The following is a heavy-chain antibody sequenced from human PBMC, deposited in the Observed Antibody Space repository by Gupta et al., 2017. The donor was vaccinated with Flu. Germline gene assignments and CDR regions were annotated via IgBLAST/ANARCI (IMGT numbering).Heavy chain of an antibody. CDR3: ARRTVVMEDFDY. V-gene: IGHV4-39*01. CDR2: IYYSGST. D-gene: IGHD2-15*01. CDR1: GGSISSSSYY. J-gene: IGHJ4*02. Sequence: QLQLQESGPGLVKPSETLSLTCTVSGGSISSSSYYWGWIRQPPGKGLEWIGSIYYSGSTYYNPSLKSRVTISVDTSKNQFSLKLSSVTAADTAVYYCARRTVVMEDFDYWGQGTLVTVSS.